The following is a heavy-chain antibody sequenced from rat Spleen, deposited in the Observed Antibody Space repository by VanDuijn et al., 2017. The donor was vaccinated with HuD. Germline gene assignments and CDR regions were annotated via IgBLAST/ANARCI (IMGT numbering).Heavy chain of an antibody. V-gene: IGHV5-31*01. CDR2: ITNTGGGNT. J-gene: IGHJ2*01. Sequence: EVQLVESGGGLVQPGRSLKLSCVASGFTFNNYWMTWIRQAPGKGLEWVASITNTGGGNTYYRDSVRGRFTISRNNAKSTLYLQMDSLRSEDTATYYCTTANNGGFSELYYFDYWGQGVMVTVSS. CDR3: TTANNGGFSELYYFDY. D-gene: IGHD1-11*01. CDR1: GFTFNNYW.